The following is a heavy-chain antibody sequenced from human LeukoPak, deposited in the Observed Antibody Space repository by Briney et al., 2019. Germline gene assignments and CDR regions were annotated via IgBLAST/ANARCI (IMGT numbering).Heavy chain of an antibody. Sequence: PSETLSLTCTVSGGSISNYYWSWIRQPPGKGLEWIGYIYYSGSTKYNPSLKSRVNMSVDTSENQFSLRLSSVTAADTAVYYCARHSSILTGYPFDYWGRGTLVTVSS. V-gene: IGHV4-59*08. CDR1: GGSISNYY. D-gene: IGHD3-9*01. J-gene: IGHJ4*02. CDR2: IYYSGST. CDR3: ARHSSILTGYPFDY.